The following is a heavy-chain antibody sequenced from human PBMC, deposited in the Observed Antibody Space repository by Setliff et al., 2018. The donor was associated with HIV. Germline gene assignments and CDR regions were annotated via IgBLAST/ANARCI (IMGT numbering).Heavy chain of an antibody. J-gene: IGHJ1*01. CDR2: INPNSGGT. V-gene: IGHV1-2*02. Sequence: ASVKVSCKASGYTIAGYFMHWVRQAHGQGLEWIGWINPNSGGTNYAQKFQGRVTRTRDTSISRPNLALSRLRSDDPAVYSYARGAGNPHWYYDTWIGPSSGYFQHWGQGTLVTVSS. D-gene: IGHD3-3*01. CDR3: ARGAGNPHWYYDTWIGPSSGYFQH. CDR1: GYTIAGYF.